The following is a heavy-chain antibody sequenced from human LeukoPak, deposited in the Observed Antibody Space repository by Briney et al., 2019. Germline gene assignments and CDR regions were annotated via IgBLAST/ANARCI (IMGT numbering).Heavy chain of an antibody. CDR2: SYHSGST. CDR3: ARDRLFIAAAGHNWFDP. J-gene: IGHJ5*02. Sequence: PSETLSLTCAVSGGSISSSNWWSWVRQPPGKGLEWIGESYHSGSTNYNPSLKSRVTISVDKSKNQFSLKLSSVTAADTAVYYCARDRLFIAAAGHNWFDPWGQGTLVTVSS. CDR1: GGSISSSNW. D-gene: IGHD6-13*01. V-gene: IGHV4-4*02.